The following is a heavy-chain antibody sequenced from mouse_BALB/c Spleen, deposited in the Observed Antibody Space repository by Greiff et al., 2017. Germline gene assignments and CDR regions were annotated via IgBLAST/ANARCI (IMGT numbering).Heavy chain of an antibody. CDR2: ISSGSSTI. D-gene: IGHD1-1*01. CDR3: ARWGYGSSYGAMDY. CDR1: GFTFSSFG. J-gene: IGHJ4*01. Sequence: EVNVVESGGGLVQPGGSRKLSCAASGFTFSSFGMHWVRQAPEKGLEWVAYISSGSSTIYYADTVKGRFTISRDNPKNTLFLQMTSLRSEDTAMYYCARWGYGSSYGAMDYWGQGTSVTVSS. V-gene: IGHV5-17*02.